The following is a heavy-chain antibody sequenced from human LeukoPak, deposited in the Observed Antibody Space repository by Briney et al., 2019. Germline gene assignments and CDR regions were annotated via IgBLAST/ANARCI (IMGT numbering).Heavy chain of an antibody. J-gene: IGHJ4*02. D-gene: IGHD5-12*01. CDR2: IYWDDDK. CDR1: GFSLRTSGVG. CDR3: AHRRGYDGYDYFEY. V-gene: IGHV2-5*02. Sequence: SGPTLVKPTQTLTLTCTFSGFSLRTSGVGVGGIRQPPGKALEWLALIYWDDDKRYSPSLKTRLTITKDTSKNQVVLTMTNMDPVDTATYYCAHRRGYDGYDYFEYWGQGTLVTVSS.